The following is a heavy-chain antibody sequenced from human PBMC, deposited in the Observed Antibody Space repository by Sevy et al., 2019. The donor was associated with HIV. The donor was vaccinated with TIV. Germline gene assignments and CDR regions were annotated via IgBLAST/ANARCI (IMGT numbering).Heavy chain of an antibody. V-gene: IGHV3-30*04. CDR1: GFTFSSYA. D-gene: IGHD6-19*01. CDR2: ISYDGSNK. CDR3: ARDMGYSSGWTEYYYYYYGMDV. Sequence: GGSLRLSYAASGFTFSSYAMHWVRQAPGKGLEWVAVISYDGSNKYYADSVKGRFTISRDNSKNTLYLQMNSLRAEDTAVYYCARDMGYSSGWTEYYYYYYGMDVWGQGTTVTVSS. J-gene: IGHJ6*02.